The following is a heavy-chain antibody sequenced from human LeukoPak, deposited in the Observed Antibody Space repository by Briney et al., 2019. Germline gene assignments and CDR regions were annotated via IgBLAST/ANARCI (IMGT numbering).Heavy chain of an antibody. CDR2: IRGSGDRT. D-gene: IGHD2-21*02. CDR3: AKAYCGGDCYGHFDY. Sequence: GGSLRLSCAASGFTFGSYAMSWVRQAPGKGLEWVSAIRGSGDRTHYADSVKGRFTISRDNSKNTLYLQMNSLRAEDTAVYYCAKAYCGGDCYGHFDYWGQGTLVTVSS. J-gene: IGHJ4*02. CDR1: GFTFGSYA. V-gene: IGHV3-23*01.